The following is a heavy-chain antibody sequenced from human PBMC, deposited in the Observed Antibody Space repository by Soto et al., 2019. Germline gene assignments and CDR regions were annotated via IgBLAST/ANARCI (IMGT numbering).Heavy chain of an antibody. CDR3: ANEPVGPDSYFDL. Sequence: GGSLRLSCVATGFSLSDHFMDWVRQAPGKGLEWVGRIKNDPKSYITDYAESVKGRFTISRDDSKNSLFLQMNSLTTEDTAVYNCANEPVGPDSYFDLWGRGTLVTVSS. CDR2: IKNDPKSYIT. J-gene: IGHJ2*01. CDR1: GFSLSDHF. V-gene: IGHV3-72*01. D-gene: IGHD1-1*01.